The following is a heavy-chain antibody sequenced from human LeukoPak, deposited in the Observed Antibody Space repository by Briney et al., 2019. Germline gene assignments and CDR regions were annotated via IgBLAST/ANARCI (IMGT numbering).Heavy chain of an antibody. Sequence: PSETLSLTCTVSGGSISSYYWNWIRQPPGKGLEWIGYIHYSGSTNYNPSLQSRVTISVDTSKNQFSLKLTSVTAADTAVYYCARDIAANWFDSWGQGTLVTVSS. V-gene: IGHV4-59*01. J-gene: IGHJ5*01. CDR3: ARDIAANWFDS. CDR2: IHYSGST. CDR1: GGSISSYY. D-gene: IGHD2-15*01.